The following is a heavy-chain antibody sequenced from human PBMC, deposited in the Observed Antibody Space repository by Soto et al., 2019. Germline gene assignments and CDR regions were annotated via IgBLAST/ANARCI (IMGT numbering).Heavy chain of an antibody. CDR1: GGSFSKYY. CDR3: ARGFSGAPTDY. Sequence: SETLSLTCAVYGGSFSKYYWNWIRQPPGKGLEWIGEIHYSGGTGYNPSLRSRVTISIDRSRNQFSLNLNSVTAADTAVYYCARGFSGAPTDYWGQGALVTVSS. D-gene: IGHD3-3*01. J-gene: IGHJ4*02. CDR2: IHYSGGT. V-gene: IGHV4-34*01.